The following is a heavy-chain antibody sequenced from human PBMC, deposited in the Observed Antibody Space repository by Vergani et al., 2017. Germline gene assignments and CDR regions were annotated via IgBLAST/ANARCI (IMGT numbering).Heavy chain of an antibody. D-gene: IGHD3-3*01. CDR1: GFPFSSYA. CDR2: ISGSGGST. Sequence: EVQLLESGGGLVQPGGSLRLSCAASGFPFSSYAMSWVPHAPGKGLEWVSAISGSGGSTYYADSVKGRFTISRANCKNTLYLQMNSLGAEDTAVYYCAKDRGFTLDFWSGYYTVHYFDYWGQGTLVTVSS. J-gene: IGHJ4*02. V-gene: IGHV3-23*01. CDR3: AKDRGFTLDFWSGYYTVHYFDY.